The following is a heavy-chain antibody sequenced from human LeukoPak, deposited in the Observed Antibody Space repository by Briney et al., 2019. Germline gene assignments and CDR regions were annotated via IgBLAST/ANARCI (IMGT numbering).Heavy chain of an antibody. CDR1: GFTFSNHY. CDR3: ARKKYYDFWSGRYSYGYYFDY. D-gene: IGHD3-3*01. CDR2: ISGSGTTT. Sequence: GGSLRLSCAASGFTFSNHYMTWIRQVPGKGLDWVSDISGSGTTTQYADSVKGRFTISRDNAKNSLYLQMNSLRAEDTAVYYCARKKYYDFWSGRYSYGYYFDYWGQGTLVTVSS. V-gene: IGHV3-11*04. J-gene: IGHJ4*02.